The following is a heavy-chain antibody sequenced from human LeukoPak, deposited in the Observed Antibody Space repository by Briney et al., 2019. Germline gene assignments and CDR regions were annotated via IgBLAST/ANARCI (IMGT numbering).Heavy chain of an antibody. CDR1: GSRFTSYW. D-gene: IGHD5-12*01. CDR3: ARHGVYSGYDPIWGLAAANY. Sequence: GASLRISCKGSGSRFTSYWISWVRQLPGKGLEGMGRIDPSDSYTNYSPSFQGHVTISADKSISTAYLQWSSLKASDTAMYYCARHGVYSGYDPIWGLAAANYWGQGTWSPSPQ. J-gene: IGHJ4*02. CDR2: IDPSDSYT. V-gene: IGHV5-10-1*01.